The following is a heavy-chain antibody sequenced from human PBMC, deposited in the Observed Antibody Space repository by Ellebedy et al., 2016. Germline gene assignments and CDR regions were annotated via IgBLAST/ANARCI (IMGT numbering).Heavy chain of an antibody. CDR3: ARSAGSCSDTSCYNNWFDS. Sequence: GESLKISXAASGFTFSTYRMIWVRQAPGKGLEWVSSISSSGYYIFYADSVKGRFTISRDNAKNSLYLQMNSLRVEDTAVYSCARSAGSCSDTSCYNNWFDSWGQGTLVTVSS. CDR1: GFTFSTYR. V-gene: IGHV3-21*01. D-gene: IGHD2-2*01. J-gene: IGHJ5*01. CDR2: ISSSGYYI.